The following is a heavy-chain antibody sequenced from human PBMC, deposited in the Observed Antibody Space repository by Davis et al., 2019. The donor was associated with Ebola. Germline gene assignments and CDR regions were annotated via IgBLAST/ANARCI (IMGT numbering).Heavy chain of an antibody. V-gene: IGHV3-30*18. J-gene: IGHJ6*02. D-gene: IGHD2-2*01. CDR1: GFTFSSYG. Sequence: GESLKISCAASGFTFSSYGIHWIRQAPGKGLEWVAVISYDGSNKYYADSVKGRFTISRDNSRNTLYLQMNSLRAEDTAVYYCAKDLERVVVPPIYYYYYGMDVWGQGTTVTVSS. CDR2: ISYDGSNK. CDR3: AKDLERVVVPPIYYYYYGMDV.